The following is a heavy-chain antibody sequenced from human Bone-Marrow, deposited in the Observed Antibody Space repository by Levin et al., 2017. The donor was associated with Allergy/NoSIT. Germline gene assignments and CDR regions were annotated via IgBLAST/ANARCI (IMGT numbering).Heavy chain of an antibody. CDR2: IYHSGTT. CDR3: ARGGAWFGELSSAFDL. D-gene: IGHD3-10*01. V-gene: IGHV4-30-2*01. J-gene: IGHJ4*02. Sequence: LRLSCTVSGGSISSGTSSWSWIRQPPGQGLEWIGYIYHSGTTYYNPSLKSRVTMSIDTSKNQFSQRLTSVTAADTAVYYCARGGAWFGELSSAFDLWGQGALVTVSS. CDR1: GGSISSGTSS.